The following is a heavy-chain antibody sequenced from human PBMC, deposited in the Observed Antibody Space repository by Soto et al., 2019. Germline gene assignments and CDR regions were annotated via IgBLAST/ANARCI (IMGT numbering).Heavy chain of an antibody. Sequence: QVQLVQSGAEVKRPVASVMVSCRASGYTFTTYGISWVRQAPGQGLEWMVWSSAYNGNTKYAQRLQGRVTMPKDTSASTAYIELRSLRSDDTAVYYCASDPDGDDAFDFWGQGTMVTVSA. CDR3: ASDPDGDDAFDF. D-gene: IGHD3-10*01. CDR2: SSAYNGNT. J-gene: IGHJ3*01. V-gene: IGHV1-18*01. CDR1: GYTFTTYG.